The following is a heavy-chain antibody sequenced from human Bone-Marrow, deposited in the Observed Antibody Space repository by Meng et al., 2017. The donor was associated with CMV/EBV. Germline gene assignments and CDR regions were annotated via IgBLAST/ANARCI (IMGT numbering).Heavy chain of an antibody. V-gene: IGHV4-59*12. J-gene: IGHJ6*02. CDR3: ARTMQCSSTSCYGRYYYYGMDV. CDR2: IYYSGST. D-gene: IGHD2-2*01. Sequence: SETLSLTCTVSGGSISSYYWSWIRQPPGKGLEWIGYIYYSGSTNYNPSLKSRVTISVDTSKNQFSLKLSSVTAADTAVYYCARTMQCSSTSCYGRYYYYGMDVWGQGTTVTVSS. CDR1: GGSISSYY.